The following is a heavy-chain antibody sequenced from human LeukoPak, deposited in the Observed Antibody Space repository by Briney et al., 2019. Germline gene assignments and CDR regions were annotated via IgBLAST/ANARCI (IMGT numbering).Heavy chain of an antibody. CDR1: GGSISSYY. V-gene: IGHV4-59*01. J-gene: IGHJ4*02. CDR3: ARIKTDSSGYYFGGSYQYYFDY. Sequence: SETLSLTCTVSGGSISSYYWSWIRQPPGKGLERIGYIYCSGSTNYNPSLKSRVTISVDTSKNQFSLKLSSVTAADTAVYYCARIKTDSSGYYFGGSYQYYFDYWGQGTLVTVSS. D-gene: IGHD3-22*01. CDR2: IYCSGST.